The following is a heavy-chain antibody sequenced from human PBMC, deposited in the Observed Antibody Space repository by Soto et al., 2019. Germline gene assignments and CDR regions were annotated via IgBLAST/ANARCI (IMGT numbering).Heavy chain of an antibody. Sequence: QVQLVESGGGVVQPGRSLRLSCAASGFTFSSYAMHWVRQAPGKGLEWVAVISYDGSNKYYADSVKGRFNISRDNSKNTLYLQMNSLRAEDTAVYYCARDRLRYNWNDFPYYYYGMDVWGQGTTVTVSS. CDR1: GFTFSSYA. CDR2: ISYDGSNK. J-gene: IGHJ6*02. D-gene: IGHD1-1*01. V-gene: IGHV3-30-3*01. CDR3: ARDRLRYNWNDFPYYYYGMDV.